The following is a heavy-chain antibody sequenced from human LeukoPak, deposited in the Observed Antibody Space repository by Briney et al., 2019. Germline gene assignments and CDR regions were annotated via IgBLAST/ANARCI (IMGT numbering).Heavy chain of an antibody. CDR3: ARYQVGADYYFDY. D-gene: IGHD2-2*01. Sequence: PSETLSLTCTVSGGSISSSTYYWGWIRQPPGKGLEWIGSIYYSGSTYYNPSLKSRVTISVHTSKNQFSLKLSSVTAADTAVYYCARYQVGADYYFDYWGQGTLVTVSS. V-gene: IGHV4-39*01. J-gene: IGHJ4*02. CDR2: IYYSGST. CDR1: GGSISSSTYY.